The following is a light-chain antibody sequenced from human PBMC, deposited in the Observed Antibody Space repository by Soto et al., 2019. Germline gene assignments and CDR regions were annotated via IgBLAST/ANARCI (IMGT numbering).Light chain of an antibody. V-gene: IGLV1-40*01. CDR3: KSYDSSLSAYV. J-gene: IGLJ1*01. Sequence: QALRAQPPSVSGAPGQQYTISCTGSISNIGAGYDLHLYQQLPGTAPKLLLYGNSNRPSGVPDRFSGSKSGTSASLAITGLQAEDEADYYCKSYDSSLSAYVFGTGTKVTVL. CDR1: ISNIGAGYD. CDR2: GNS.